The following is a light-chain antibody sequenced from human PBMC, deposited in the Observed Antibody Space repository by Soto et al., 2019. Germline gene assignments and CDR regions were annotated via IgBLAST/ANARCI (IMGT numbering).Light chain of an antibody. J-gene: IGLJ3*02. Sequence: QSVLTQPASVSGSPGQSITISCTGTSSDVGSYNLVSWYQQHPGKAPKLMIYEVSKRPSGVSNRFSGSKSGNTASLTISGLQAEDEADYSCCSYAGSRRVFGGGTQLTVL. CDR2: EVS. CDR1: SSDVGSYNL. V-gene: IGLV2-23*02. CDR3: CSYAGSRRV.